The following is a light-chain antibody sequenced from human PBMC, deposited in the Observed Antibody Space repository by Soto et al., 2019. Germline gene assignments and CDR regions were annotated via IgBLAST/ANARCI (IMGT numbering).Light chain of an antibody. J-gene: IGKJ1*01. Sequence: GDRVAITCRASQSITNRLAWYQLKPGKAPKVLIYDALNLESGVPSRFSGSGYGTEFTLTIRSLQPDDFATYCCQHYGGMWTFGQGAKV. V-gene: IGKV1-5*01. CDR2: DAL. CDR1: QSITNR. CDR3: QHYGGMWT.